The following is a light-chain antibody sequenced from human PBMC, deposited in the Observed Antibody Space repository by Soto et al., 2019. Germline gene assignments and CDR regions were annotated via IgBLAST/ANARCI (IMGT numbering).Light chain of an antibody. CDR2: DVS. CDR3: SSYTSSSTLARV. V-gene: IGLV2-14*01. Sequence: QSALTQPASGSGSPGQSITISCTGTSSDVGGYNYVSWYQQHPGKAPKLMIYDVSNRPSGVSTRFSGSKSGNTASLTISGLQAEDEADYYCSSYTSSSTLARVFGGGTKLTVL. CDR1: SSDVGGYNY. J-gene: IGLJ2*01.